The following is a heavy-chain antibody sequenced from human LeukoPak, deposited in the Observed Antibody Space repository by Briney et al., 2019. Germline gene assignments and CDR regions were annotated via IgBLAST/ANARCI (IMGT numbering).Heavy chain of an antibody. V-gene: IGHV3-23*01. Sequence: GGTLRLSCAASGFIFSRYGMSWVRQAPGKGREWVSAISGSGGTTYYTDCVKGRFTISRDNSKNTLYLQMNSLRVEDTAVYYCARLGGHWGQGTLVTVSS. D-gene: IGHD3-10*01. J-gene: IGHJ4*02. CDR2: ISGSGGTT. CDR3: ARLGGH. CDR1: GFIFSRYG.